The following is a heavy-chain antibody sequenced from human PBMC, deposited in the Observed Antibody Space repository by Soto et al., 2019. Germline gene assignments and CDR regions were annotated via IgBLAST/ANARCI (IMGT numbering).Heavy chain of an antibody. CDR2: IYYTGST. D-gene: IGHD4-17*01. V-gene: IGHV4-59*01. Sequence: QVQLKESGPGLVKPSETLSLTCSVSGSSIRNYYWSWIRQPPGKGLEWIGNIYYTGSTNYNPSLKGGVFISVDSSRRQLSLRLNSLTAADTAVYYCTRVGGYYGDYPNFDYWGQGALVTVSS. J-gene: IGHJ4*02. CDR3: TRVGGYYGDYPNFDY. CDR1: GSSIRNYY.